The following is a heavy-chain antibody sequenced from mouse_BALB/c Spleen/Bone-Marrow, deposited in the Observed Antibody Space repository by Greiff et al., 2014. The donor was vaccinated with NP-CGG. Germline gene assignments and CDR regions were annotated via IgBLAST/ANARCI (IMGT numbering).Heavy chain of an antibody. V-gene: IGHV2-9*02. CDR1: GFSLTSYG. CDR2: IWAGGST. J-gene: IGHJ1*01. D-gene: IGHD2-4*01. CDR3: ARDPIYYDYDWYFDV. Sequence: QVQLKQSGPGLVAPSQSLSITCTVSGFSLTSYGVHWVRQPPGKGPEWLGVIWAGGSTNYNSALMSRLSISKDNSKSQVFLKMNSLQTDDTAMYYCARDPIYYDYDWYFDVWGAGTTVTVSS.